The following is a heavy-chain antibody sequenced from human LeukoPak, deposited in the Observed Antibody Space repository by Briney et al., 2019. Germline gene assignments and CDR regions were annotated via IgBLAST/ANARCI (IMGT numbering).Heavy chain of an antibody. CDR1: GFTFSSYN. J-gene: IGHJ4*02. V-gene: IGHV3-21*01. CDR2: ISSSSSYI. D-gene: IGHD6-13*01. CDR3: ARDRVSSSWYGYTFDY. Sequence: GGSLRLSCAASGFTFSSYNMNWVRQAPGKGLEWVSSISSSSSYIYYADSVKGRFTISRDNAKNSLYLQMNSLRAEDTAVYYCARDRVSSSWYGYTFDYWGQGTLVTVSS.